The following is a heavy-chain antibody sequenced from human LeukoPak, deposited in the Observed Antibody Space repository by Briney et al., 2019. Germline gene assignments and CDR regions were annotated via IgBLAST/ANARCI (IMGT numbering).Heavy chain of an antibody. Sequence: GGSLRLSCAASEFTFSSNYMSWVRQAPGKGLEWVSVIYSSGNTDYSDSVKGRSTISRHNSKNTIYLHWSSTRAEDTTVFYCAGDFGYGYTYDYPHLGYFDCWGQGTLVTVSS. CDR1: EFTFSSNY. J-gene: IGHJ4*02. D-gene: IGHD5-18*01. CDR3: AGDFGYGYTYDYPHLGYFDC. V-gene: IGHV3-66*01. CDR2: IYSSGNT.